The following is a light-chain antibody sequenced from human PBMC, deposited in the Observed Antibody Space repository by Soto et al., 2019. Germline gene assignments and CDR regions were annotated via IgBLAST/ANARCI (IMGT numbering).Light chain of an antibody. CDR1: QSISSY. CDR3: QQSYSTPLP. CDR2: AAS. J-gene: IGKJ1*01. V-gene: IGKV1-39*01. Sequence: DIQMTQSPSSLSASVGDRVTITCRASQSISSYLNWYQQKRGKGPKLLIYAASSLEGGVPSRFSGSGSGTDFTLTISSLQPEDFATYYCQQSYSTPLPFGQGTKVDIK.